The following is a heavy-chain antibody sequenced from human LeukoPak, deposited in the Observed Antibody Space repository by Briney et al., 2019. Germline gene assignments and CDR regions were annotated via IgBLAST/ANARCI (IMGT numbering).Heavy chain of an antibody. CDR3: AKDTALMTVTTYDY. CDR1: GFTFSSYA. CDR2: INGSGGST. D-gene: IGHD4-17*01. Sequence: GGSLRLSCAASGFTFSSYAMSWVRQAPGKGLEWVSAINGSGGSTYYADSVKRRFTISRDNSKNMLYLQMNSLRAEDTAVYYCAKDTALMTVTTYDYWGQGTLVTVSS. J-gene: IGHJ4*02. V-gene: IGHV3-23*01.